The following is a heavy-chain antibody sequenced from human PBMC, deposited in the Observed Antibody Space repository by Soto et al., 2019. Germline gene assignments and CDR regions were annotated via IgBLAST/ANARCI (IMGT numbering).Heavy chain of an antibody. Sequence: PGGSLRLSCQASGFNFDNYGMHWVRQAPGKGLEWVGRIKSKTDGGTTDYAAPVKGRFTISRDDSKNTLYLQMNSLKTEDTAVYYCTTDPGYIAARSYWGQGTLVTVSS. J-gene: IGHJ4*02. CDR2: IKSKTDGGTT. V-gene: IGHV3-15*01. CDR3: TTDPGYIAARSY. CDR1: GFNFDNYG. D-gene: IGHD6-6*01.